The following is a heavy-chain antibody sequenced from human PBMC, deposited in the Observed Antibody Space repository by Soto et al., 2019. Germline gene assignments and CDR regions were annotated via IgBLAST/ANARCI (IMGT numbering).Heavy chain of an antibody. V-gene: IGHV3-30-3*01. Sequence: QVQLVESGGGVVQPGRSLRLSCAASGFTFSTFAMHWVRQAPGKGLEWVAVISHDGSNKYYADSVKGRFTISRDNSKNTVYVQMNSLGAEDTAVYYCARAGPFYDILTGYHLDYWGQGTLVTVSS. D-gene: IGHD3-9*01. CDR1: GFTFSTFA. CDR2: ISHDGSNK. CDR3: ARAGPFYDILTGYHLDY. J-gene: IGHJ4*02.